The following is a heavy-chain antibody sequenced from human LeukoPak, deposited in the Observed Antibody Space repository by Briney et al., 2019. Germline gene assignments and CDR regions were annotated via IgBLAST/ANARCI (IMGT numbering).Heavy chain of an antibody. Sequence: QPGGSLRLSCAASGFTFSSYAMHWVRQAPGKGLEYVSAISSNGGSTYYANSVKGRFTISRDNSKNTLYLQMGSLRAEDMAVYYCARSRSIAARGNYMDVWGKGTTVTVSS. D-gene: IGHD6-6*01. V-gene: IGHV3-64*01. CDR1: GFTFSSYA. CDR2: ISSNGGST. CDR3: ARSRSIAARGNYMDV. J-gene: IGHJ6*03.